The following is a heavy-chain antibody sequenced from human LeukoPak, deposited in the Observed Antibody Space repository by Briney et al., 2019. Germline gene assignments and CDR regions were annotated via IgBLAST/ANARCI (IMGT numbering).Heavy chain of an antibody. V-gene: IGHV3-30*04. CDR2: ISYDGSNK. CDR3: ARGKRWLQADY. D-gene: IGHD5-24*01. J-gene: IGHJ4*02. Sequence: GGSLRLSCAASGFTFSSYAMHWVRQAPGKGLEWVAVISYDGSNKYYADSVKGRFTISRDNSKNTLYLQMNSLRAEDTAVYYCARGKRWLQADYWGQGTLVTVSS. CDR1: GFTFSSYA.